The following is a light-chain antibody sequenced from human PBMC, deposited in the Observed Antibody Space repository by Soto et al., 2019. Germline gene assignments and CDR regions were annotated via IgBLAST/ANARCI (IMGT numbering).Light chain of an antibody. CDR1: QSVSSNY. Sequence: EIVLTQSPGTLSLSPGERATLSCRASQSVSSNYLAWYQQKPGQAPRLLIYGASNRATGIPDRFSGSGSGTGFTLTISRLEPEDFAVYYCQHYDISSWTFGRGTKVDIK. J-gene: IGKJ1*01. CDR2: GAS. CDR3: QHYDISSWT. V-gene: IGKV3-20*01.